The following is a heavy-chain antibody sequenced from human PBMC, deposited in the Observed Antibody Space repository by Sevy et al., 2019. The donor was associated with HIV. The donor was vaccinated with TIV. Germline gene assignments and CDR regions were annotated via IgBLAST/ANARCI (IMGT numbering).Heavy chain of an antibody. D-gene: IGHD3-22*01. CDR3: ATTKDYYDSSGYHFEY. J-gene: IGHJ4*02. CDR2: FDPEDGDPEDGKT. V-gene: IGHV1-24*01. CDR1: GYTLAKFS. Sequence: ASVKVSCKVSGYTLAKFSIHWVRQAPGKGLEWMTSFDPEDGDPEDGKTIYAQKFLGRVTMTEDTSTDTAYMELSSLRSDDTAVYYCATTKDYYDSSGYHFEYWGQGTLVTVSS.